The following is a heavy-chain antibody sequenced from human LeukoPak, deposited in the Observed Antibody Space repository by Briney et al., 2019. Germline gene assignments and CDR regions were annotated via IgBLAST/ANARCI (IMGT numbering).Heavy chain of an antibody. D-gene: IGHD2-2*01. CDR2: INPHSGGT. J-gene: IGHJ3*02. V-gene: IGHV1-2*02. CDR1: RYTFTGYY. CDR3: ARAPSSTSCPNI. Sequence: ASVKVSCKASRYTFTGYYMHWVRPAPGQGLEWMGWINPHSGGTNYAQKFQRRVTMTRDTSISTAYMELSRLRSDDTAVYYCARAPSSTSCPNIWGQGTMVTVSS.